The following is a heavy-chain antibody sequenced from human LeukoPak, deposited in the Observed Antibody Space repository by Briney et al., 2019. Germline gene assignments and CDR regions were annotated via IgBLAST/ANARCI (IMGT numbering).Heavy chain of an antibody. J-gene: IGHJ4*02. Sequence: GESLKISCKGSGYSFSNYWIGWVRQMPGKGLEWMGIIYPDDSDTRYSPSFQGQVTISADRSTNTAYLQWSSLKASDTAMYYCARQGKYSSSWYYDYWGQGTLVTVSS. CDR1: GYSFSNYW. CDR3: ARQGKYSSSWYYDY. CDR2: IYPDDSDT. V-gene: IGHV5-51*01. D-gene: IGHD6-13*01.